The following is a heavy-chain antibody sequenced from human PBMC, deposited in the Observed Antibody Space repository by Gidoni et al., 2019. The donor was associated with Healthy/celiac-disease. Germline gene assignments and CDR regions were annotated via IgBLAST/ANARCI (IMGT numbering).Heavy chain of an antibody. J-gene: IGHJ4*02. V-gene: IGHV3-23*01. D-gene: IGHD3-10*01. CDR2: ISGSGGST. CDR1: GFTFSSYA. Sequence: EVQLLESGGGLVQPGGSLRLSCAASGFTFSSYAMGWVRQAPGKGLEWVSAISGSGGSTYYADSVKGRFTISRDNSKNTLYLQMNSLRAEDTAVYYCAKPITMVRGVRAYYFDYWGQGTLVTVSS. CDR3: AKPITMVRGVRAYYFDY.